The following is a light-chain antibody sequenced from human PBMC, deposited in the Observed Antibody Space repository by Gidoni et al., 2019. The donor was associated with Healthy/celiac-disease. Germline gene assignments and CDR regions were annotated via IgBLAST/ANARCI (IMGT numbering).Light chain of an antibody. CDR1: QSFSST. Sequence: EIVMTQSPATLSVSPGERATLSCMSSQSFSSTLAWYQQKPGQAPRLLIYGASTRATGIPARFSGSASVTEFTLTISSLQSEDFAVYYCQQYNNWPYTFXQXTKLEIK. CDR3: QQYNNWPYT. CDR2: GAS. J-gene: IGKJ2*01. V-gene: IGKV3-15*01.